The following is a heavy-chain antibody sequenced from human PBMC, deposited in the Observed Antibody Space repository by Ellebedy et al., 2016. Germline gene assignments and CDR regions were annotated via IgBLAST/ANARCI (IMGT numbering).Heavy chain of an antibody. J-gene: IGHJ4*02. CDR2: IKSKTDGGAA. CDR1: GFTFSNAW. CDR3: TTVYRYNYDSV. Sequence: GESLKISCAASGFTFSNAWMNWVRQAPGKGLEWAGRIKSKTDGGAADYAAPVKGRFTISRDDSKSTLYLQMNSLKTEDTAVYFCTTVYRYNYDSVWGQGTLVTVSS. V-gene: IGHV3-15*01. D-gene: IGHD5-18*01.